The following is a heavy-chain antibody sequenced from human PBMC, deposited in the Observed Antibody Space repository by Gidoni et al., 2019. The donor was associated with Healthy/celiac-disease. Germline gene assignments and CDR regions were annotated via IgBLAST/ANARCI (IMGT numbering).Heavy chain of an antibody. CDR3: ARVSGESSVRYYYYYYGMDV. CDR2: IIPTLGIA. D-gene: IGHD6-25*01. Sequence: QVQLVQSGAEVKKPGSSVKFSCKASGGTFSSYALSWVRKAPGQGLEWMGRIIPTLGIANYEQKFQGRVTITADKSTSTAYMELSSLRSEDTAAYYCARVSGESSVRYYYYYYGMDVWGQGTTVTVSS. V-gene: IGHV1-69*04. J-gene: IGHJ6*02. CDR1: GGTFSSYA.